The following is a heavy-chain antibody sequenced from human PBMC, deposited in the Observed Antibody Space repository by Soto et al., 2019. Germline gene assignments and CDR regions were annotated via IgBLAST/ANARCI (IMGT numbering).Heavy chain of an antibody. D-gene: IGHD3-10*01. CDR2: IYYSGST. CDR3: ARRIPYYGSGSEYYYYHGMDV. V-gene: IGHV4-39*01. J-gene: IGHJ6*02. Sequence: SDTLSLTCTVSGGSISSSSYYWGWIRQPPGKGLEWIGSIYYSGSTYYNPSLKSRVTISVDTSKNQFSLKLSSVTAADTAVYYCARRIPYYGSGSEYYYYHGMDVWGQGTTVTVSS. CDR1: GGSISSSSYY.